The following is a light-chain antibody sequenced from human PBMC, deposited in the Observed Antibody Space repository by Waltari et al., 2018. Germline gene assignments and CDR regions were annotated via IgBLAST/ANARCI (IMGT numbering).Light chain of an antibody. Sequence: QSVLTQPSSASGTPGQSVTISCSGSSSNIGSNPVQWYQHLPGTAPKLLIFSDNQRPSGVPDRFSGSKSGSSASLAISGLQSYDESLFYCAAWDDSLNALVFGGGTQLTVL. J-gene: IGLJ2*01. V-gene: IGLV1-44*01. CDR2: SDN. CDR1: SSNIGSNP. CDR3: AAWDDSLNALV.